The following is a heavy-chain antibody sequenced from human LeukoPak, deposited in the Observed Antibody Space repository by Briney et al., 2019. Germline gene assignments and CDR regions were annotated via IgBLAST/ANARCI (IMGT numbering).Heavy chain of an antibody. V-gene: IGHV4-34*01. CDR2: INHSGST. Sequence: SETLSLTRAVYGGSFSGYYWSWIRQPPGKGLEWIGEINHSGSTNYNPSLKSRVTISVDTSKNQFSLKLSSVTAADTAVYYCASSAYYYGSGSYYQRGGWFDPWGQGTLVTVSS. CDR3: ASSAYYYGSGSYYQRGGWFDP. D-gene: IGHD3-10*01. J-gene: IGHJ5*02. CDR1: GGSFSGYY.